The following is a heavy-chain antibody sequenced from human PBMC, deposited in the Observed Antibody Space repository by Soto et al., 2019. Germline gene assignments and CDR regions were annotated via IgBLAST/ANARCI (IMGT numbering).Heavy chain of an antibody. CDR1: GGTFSSYA. J-gene: IGHJ4*02. D-gene: IGHD6-13*01. Sequence: QVQLEQSGAEVKKPGSSVKVSRKASGGTFSSYAISWVRQEPGQGLEWMGGIIPIFGTANYAQKFQGRVTITADESTSTAYMELSSLRSEDTAVYYCARDQVLGGQQLVTFDYWCQGTLVTVSS. V-gene: IGHV1-69*01. CDR2: IIPIFGTA. CDR3: ARDQVLGGQQLVTFDY.